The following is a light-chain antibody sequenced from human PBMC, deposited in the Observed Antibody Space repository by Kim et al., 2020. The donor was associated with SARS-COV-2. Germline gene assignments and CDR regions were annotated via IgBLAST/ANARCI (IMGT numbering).Light chain of an antibody. J-gene: IGLJ1*01. Sequence: SYELTQPPSVSVSPGQTASITCSGDKLGAKYACWYQQKPGQSPVLVIYHDSKRPSGIPERFSGSNSGNTATLTISGTQAMDEADYYCQAWDSSTEDFGTG. V-gene: IGLV3-1*01. CDR1: KLGAKY. CDR2: HDS. CDR3: QAWDSSTED.